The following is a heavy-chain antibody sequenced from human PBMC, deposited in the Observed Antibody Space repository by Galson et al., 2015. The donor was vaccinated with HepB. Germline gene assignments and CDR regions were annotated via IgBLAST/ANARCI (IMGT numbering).Heavy chain of an antibody. CDR2: IYYSGSS. V-gene: IGHV4-59*08. J-gene: IGHJ2*01. CDR3: ARLSSYYYDSSAYYQGGYFDL. D-gene: IGHD3-22*01. CDR1: GGSISSHY. Sequence: SETLSLTCTVSGGSISSHYWSWIRQPPGKGLEWVGYIYYSGSSNQNPSLKSRVTISVDMSKTQFSLKLSSVTAADTAVYYCARLSSYYYDSSAYYQGGYFDLWGRGALVTVSS.